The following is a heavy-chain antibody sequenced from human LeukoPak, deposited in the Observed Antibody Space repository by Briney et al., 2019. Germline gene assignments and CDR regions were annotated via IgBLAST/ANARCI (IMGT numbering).Heavy chain of an antibody. J-gene: IGHJ4*02. CDR3: ATDREGDPSCYYLV. D-gene: IGHD3-22*01. CDR2: ISANGGGT. V-gene: IGHV3-23*01. Sequence: GGSLRLSCAASGFSFSDYVMTWVRQVPGKGLEWVSSISANGGGTYYADSVKGRFTISRDNSKNTLFLQMNSLRAEDSAVYYCATDREGDPSCYYLVGGQGTLITVSS. CDR1: GFSFSDYV.